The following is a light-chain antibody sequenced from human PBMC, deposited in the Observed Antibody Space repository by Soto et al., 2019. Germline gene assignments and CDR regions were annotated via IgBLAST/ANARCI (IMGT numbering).Light chain of an antibody. CDR3: QQSGSSPFT. Sequence: EIVLTQSPGTLSLSPGERATLSCRASQSVSSSYLGWYQQKPGQAPRLLIYGASNRATGIPDRFSGSGSGTDFTLILSRLEPEDFAVYYCQQSGSSPFTFGPGTKVDIK. V-gene: IGKV3-20*01. CDR1: QSVSSSY. CDR2: GAS. J-gene: IGKJ3*01.